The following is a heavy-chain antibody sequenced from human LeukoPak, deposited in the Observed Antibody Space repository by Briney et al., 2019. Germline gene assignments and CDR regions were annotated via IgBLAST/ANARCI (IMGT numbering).Heavy chain of an antibody. V-gene: IGHV3-48*01. D-gene: IGHD3-22*01. J-gene: IGHJ4*02. CDR1: GFTFSSYW. CDR2: ISSSSSTI. CDR3: AKDLRPDPRPPIVVVIKGLDY. Sequence: GGSLRLSCAASGFTFSSYWMSWVRQAPGKGLEWVSYISSSSSTIYYADSVKGRFTISRDNSKNTLYLQMNSLRAEDTAVYYCAKDLRPDPRPPIVVVIKGLDYWGQGTLVTVSS.